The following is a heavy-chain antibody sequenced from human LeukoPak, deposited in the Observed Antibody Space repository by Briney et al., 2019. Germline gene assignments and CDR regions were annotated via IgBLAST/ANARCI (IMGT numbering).Heavy chain of an antibody. J-gene: IGHJ4*02. V-gene: IGHV4-59*08. Sequence: KPSETLSLTCTVSGGSIDNYYWTWIRQPPGKGLEWVGYISHSGTTSYNSSLKSRVTISVDTSKNQLSLKLTSVTAADTAVYYCARWDDSAWGFGNWGPGTLVTVSS. CDR1: GGSIDNYY. CDR3: ARWDDSAWGFGN. CDR2: ISHSGTT. D-gene: IGHD6-19*01.